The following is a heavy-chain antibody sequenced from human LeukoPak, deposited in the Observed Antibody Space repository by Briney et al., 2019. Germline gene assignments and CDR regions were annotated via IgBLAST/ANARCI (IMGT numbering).Heavy chain of an antibody. J-gene: IGHJ5*02. CDR2: IRFDGSYK. V-gene: IGHV3-30*02. Sequence: GGSLRLSCAASGFTFNSYGMHWVRQAPGKGLEWVAFIRFDGSYKDYADSVKGRFTISRDKSKNTLYLQMNSLRAEDTAVYYCARDKLEGGFDPWGQGTLVTVSS. CDR3: ARDKLEGGFDP. D-gene: IGHD1-1*01. CDR1: GFTFNSYG.